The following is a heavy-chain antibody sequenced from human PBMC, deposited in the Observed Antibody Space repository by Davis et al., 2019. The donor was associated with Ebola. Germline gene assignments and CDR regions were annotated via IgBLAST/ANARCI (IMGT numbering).Heavy chain of an antibody. V-gene: IGHV3-48*04. Sequence: GGSLRLSCAGSGFIFSNYAMHWVRQAPGKGLEWVSYISSSSSTIYYADSVKGRFTISRDNAKNSLYLQMNSLRAEDTAVYYCARLKYSSSFGYYYYMDVWGKGTTVTVSS. D-gene: IGHD6-13*01. CDR3: ARLKYSSSFGYYYYMDV. J-gene: IGHJ6*03. CDR2: ISSSSSTI. CDR1: GFIFSNYA.